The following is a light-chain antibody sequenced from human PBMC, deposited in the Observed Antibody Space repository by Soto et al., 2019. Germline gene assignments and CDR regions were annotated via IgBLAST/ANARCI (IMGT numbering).Light chain of an antibody. CDR2: GAS. CDR1: RDVSNN. V-gene: IGKV3-15*01. CDR3: QQYNDWPPAIT. J-gene: IGKJ5*01. Sequence: EIVMTQSPATLSVSPGERATLSCRASRDVSNNLAWYQQKPGRAPRLLIYGASNRANGIPARFNGSGSGTEFILTISSLQSEDFAVYYCQQYNDWPPAITFGQGTRLEIK.